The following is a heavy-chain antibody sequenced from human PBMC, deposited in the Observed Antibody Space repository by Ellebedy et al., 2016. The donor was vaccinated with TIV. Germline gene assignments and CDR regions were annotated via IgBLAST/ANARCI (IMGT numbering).Heavy chain of an antibody. CDR1: GFTFSGYW. D-gene: IGHD3-10*01. CDR3: AKEASTGFYGSFDS. V-gene: IGHV3-7*05. Sequence: GGSLRLXCAASGFTFSGYWISWVRQAPGKGLEWVANIKEDGSEKYYVDSVKGRFTISRDNSKNTLYLHLNSLRPDDTAIYSCAKEASTGFYGSFDSWGQGTLVTVSS. J-gene: IGHJ4*02. CDR2: IKEDGSEK.